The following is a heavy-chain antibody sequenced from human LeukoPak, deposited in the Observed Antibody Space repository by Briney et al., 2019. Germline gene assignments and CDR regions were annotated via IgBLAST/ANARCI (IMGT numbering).Heavy chain of an antibody. J-gene: IGHJ5*02. CDR3: ARDSGTTGEVKFDP. CDR1: GDSFSRYY. CDR2: IYNGGII. V-gene: IGHV4-4*07. Sequence: PPESLSLTCTVSGDSFSRYYWSWIRQPAGQGLEWIGRIYNGGIITNNTSLKSRVTMSIDTSHNQFSLILRFVTAADTVVYYCARDSGTTGEVKFDPWGQGTLVTVSS. D-gene: IGHD3-10*01.